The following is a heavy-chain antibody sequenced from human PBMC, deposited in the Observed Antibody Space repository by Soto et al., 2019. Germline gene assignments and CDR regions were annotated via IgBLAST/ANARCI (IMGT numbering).Heavy chain of an antibody. CDR3: ARGGYCSGGSCYSYAFDI. D-gene: IGHD2-15*01. CDR1: GFTFSSYD. V-gene: IGHV3-13*01. J-gene: IGHJ3*02. Sequence: GGSLRLSCAASGFTFSSYDMHWVRQATGKGLEWVSAIGTAGDTYYPGSVKGRFTISRENAKNSLYLQMNSLRAGDTAVYYCARGGYCSGGSCYSYAFDIWGQGTMVTVSS. CDR2: IGTAGDT.